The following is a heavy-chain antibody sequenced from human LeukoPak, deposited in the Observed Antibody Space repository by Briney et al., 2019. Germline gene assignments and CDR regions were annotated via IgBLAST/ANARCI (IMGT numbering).Heavy chain of an antibody. Sequence: GGSLRLSCAASGFTFSNAWMSWVRQAPGKGLEWVAVISYDGSNKYYADSVKGRFTISRDNSKNTLYLQMNSLRAEDTAVYYCAKGGWLQLRDYFDYWGQGTLVTVSS. CDR2: ISYDGSNK. V-gene: IGHV3-30*18. J-gene: IGHJ4*02. CDR1: GFTFSNAW. CDR3: AKGGWLQLRDYFDY. D-gene: IGHD5-24*01.